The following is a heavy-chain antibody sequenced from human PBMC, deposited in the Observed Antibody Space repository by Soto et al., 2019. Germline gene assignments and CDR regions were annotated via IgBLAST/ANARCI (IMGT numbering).Heavy chain of an antibody. D-gene: IGHD1-26*01. Sequence: GGSLRLSCAASGFTFSSYGMHWVRQAPGKGLEWVAVISYDGSNKYYADSVKGRFTISRDNSKNTLYLQMNSLRAEDTAVYYCAKGVDGRDLWDSYGMDVWGQGTTVTVSS. V-gene: IGHV3-30*18. CDR3: AKGVDGRDLWDSYGMDV. J-gene: IGHJ6*02. CDR2: ISYDGSNK. CDR1: GFTFSSYG.